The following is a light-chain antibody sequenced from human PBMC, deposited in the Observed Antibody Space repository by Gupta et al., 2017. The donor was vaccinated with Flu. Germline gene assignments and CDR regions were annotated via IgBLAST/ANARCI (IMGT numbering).Light chain of an antibody. J-gene: IGLJ3*02. CDR1: GMGMNF. CDR3: YSATDNSLV. Sequence: SPGKTTAITCSGDGMGMNFVRWFQQEPGQGPVLVIYKDTERTSGTPERFSGSSSGATVTLTIRAAQIDDEDDYYCYSATDNSLVFGGGTKLTVL. CDR2: KDT. V-gene: IGLV3-27*01.